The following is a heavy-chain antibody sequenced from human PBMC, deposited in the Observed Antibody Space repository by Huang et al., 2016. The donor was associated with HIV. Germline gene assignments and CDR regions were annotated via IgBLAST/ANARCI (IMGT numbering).Heavy chain of an antibody. CDR3: ARDRGAVAGTSPGY. CDR2: SSDYNGHT. D-gene: IGHD6-19*01. J-gene: IGHJ4*02. CDR1: GYTFTSYG. Sequence: QVQLVQSGAEVKKPGASVKVSCKASGYTFTSYGISWVRQAPGQGPAWRGWSSDYNGHTNYAQKLQGRVTMTTETSTSTADMELRSPRSDDTAVDYCARDRGAVAGTSPGYWGQGTLVTVSS. V-gene: IGHV1-18*01.